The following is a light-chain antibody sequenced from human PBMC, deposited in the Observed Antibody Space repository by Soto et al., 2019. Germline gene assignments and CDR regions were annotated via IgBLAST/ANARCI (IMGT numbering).Light chain of an antibody. CDR3: SSHAGIINVV. V-gene: IGLV2-8*01. J-gene: IGLJ3*02. CDR1: SSDVGGYNY. CDR2: EVT. Sequence: QSALTQPPSASGSPGQSVTISCTGTSSDVGGYNYVSWYQQHPGKAPKLIIYEVTKRPSGVPDRSSGSKSGNTASLTGSGLLAEDEADYYCSSHAGIINVVFGGGTKVTVL.